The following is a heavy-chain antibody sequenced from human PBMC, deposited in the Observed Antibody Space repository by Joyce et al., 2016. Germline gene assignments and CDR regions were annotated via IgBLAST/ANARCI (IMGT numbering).Heavy chain of an antibody. V-gene: IGHV1-18*01. CDR1: GYIFTTYG. J-gene: IGHJ3*02. CDR2: ISAHHGNT. Sequence: QVQLVQSGSEVKKPGASVEVSCKASGYIFTTYGISWVRQAPGQGFEWMGRISAHHGNTKYAQKFQGRVTMTIDPPTSTAYMELESLRSDDTAVYYCARDIHYYNSSGYYWGAFDIWGQGTMVSVSS. D-gene: IGHD3-22*01. CDR3: ARDIHYYNSSGYYWGAFDI.